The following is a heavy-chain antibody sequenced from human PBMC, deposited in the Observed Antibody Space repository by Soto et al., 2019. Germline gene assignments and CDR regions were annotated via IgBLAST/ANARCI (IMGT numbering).Heavy chain of an antibody. CDR1: GDSVSS. V-gene: IGHV4-59*08. D-gene: IGHD2-2*01. CDR2: LCYSGTT. J-gene: IGHJ5*02. Sequence: SETLSLTCTVSGDSVSSLDPAAPREVTGIIESLCYSGTTICIPSLQSRDTISVDTSKNQFSLKLSSVTAADTAVYYCARARDIVVVPAATPSRFDPWGQGTLVTVSS. CDR3: ARARDIVVVPAATPSRFDP.